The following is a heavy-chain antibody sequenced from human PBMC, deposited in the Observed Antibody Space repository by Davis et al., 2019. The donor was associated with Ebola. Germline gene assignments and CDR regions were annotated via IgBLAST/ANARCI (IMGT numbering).Heavy chain of an antibody. CDR3: ARDRRGEWFPDY. CDR1: GFTFSSYP. V-gene: IGHV3-20*04. Sequence: GESLKISCAASGFTFSSYPMHWVRQAPGKGLEWVSGINWNGGSTGYADSVKGRFTISRDNAKNSLYLQMNSLRAEDTALYYCARDRRGEWFPDYWGQGTLVTVSS. J-gene: IGHJ4*02. CDR2: INWNGGST. D-gene: IGHD3-3*01.